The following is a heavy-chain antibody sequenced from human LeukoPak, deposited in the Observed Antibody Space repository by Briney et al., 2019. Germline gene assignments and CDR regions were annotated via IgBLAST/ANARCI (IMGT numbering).Heavy chain of an antibody. CDR2: TYYRSTWYN. D-gene: IGHD3-10*01. CDR1: GESVSSHSAS. V-gene: IGHV6-1*01. CDR3: ARARLHHNYGSGTSFDY. Sequence: SQTLSLTCAISGESVSSHSASWNWIRQSPSRGLEWLGRTYYRSTWYNDYAVSVRSRITINPDTSKNQFSLQLNSVTPEDTAVYYCARARLHHNYGSGTSFDYWGQGTLVTVSS. J-gene: IGHJ4*02.